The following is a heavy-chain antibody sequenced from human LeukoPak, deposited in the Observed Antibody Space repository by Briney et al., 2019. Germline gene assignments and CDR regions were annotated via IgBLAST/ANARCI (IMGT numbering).Heavy chain of an antibody. CDR1: GYSFTSYG. J-gene: IGHJ4*02. V-gene: IGHV1-18*01. Sequence: ASVKVSCKASGYSFTSYGISWVRQAPGQGLEWMGWISAYNGNTNYAQKLQGRVTMTTDTSTSTAYMELRSLRSDDTAVYYCARSKKDYGASDYWGQGTLVTVSS. CDR2: ISAYNGNT. CDR3: ARSKKDYGASDY. D-gene: IGHD4-17*01.